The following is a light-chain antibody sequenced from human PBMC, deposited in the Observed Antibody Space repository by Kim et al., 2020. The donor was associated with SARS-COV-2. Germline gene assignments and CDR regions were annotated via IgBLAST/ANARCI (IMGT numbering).Light chain of an antibody. J-gene: IGKJ1*01. V-gene: IGKV3-11*01. CDR3: QQRSSWPGT. Sequence: LSPGERATLSCRASQGVSSYLAWYQQKPGQAPRLLIYDASKRATGVPASFSGSGSGTDFTLTISSLEPEDFAVYYCQQRSSWPGTFGQGTKVDIK. CDR1: QGVSSY. CDR2: DAS.